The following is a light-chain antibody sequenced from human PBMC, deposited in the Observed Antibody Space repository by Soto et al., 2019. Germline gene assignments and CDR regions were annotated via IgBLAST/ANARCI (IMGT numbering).Light chain of an antibody. CDR3: SSYTSNTTPYV. CDR1: SSDVGAYNY. Sequence: QSALTQPASVSGSPGQSLTISCTGSSSDVGAYNYVSWYQQYPGKAPKLMIYEVDNRPLGVSYRFSGSKSGNTASLTISGLQAEDEADYYCSSYTSNTTPYVFGTGTKVTVL. J-gene: IGLJ1*01. CDR2: EVD. V-gene: IGLV2-14*01.